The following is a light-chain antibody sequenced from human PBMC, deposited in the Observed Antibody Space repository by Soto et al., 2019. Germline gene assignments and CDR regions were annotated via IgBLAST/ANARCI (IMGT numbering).Light chain of an antibody. V-gene: IGKV1-5*01. Sequence: DIQMTQSPSTLSASLGDRVTITCRASQSISSGLAWYQQKPGKAPQLLIYDASSLESGVPSRFSGSGSGTEFTLTISSLQPDDFATYYCQQYNSYSPAFGQGTKVDIK. CDR3: QQYNSYSPA. CDR2: DAS. J-gene: IGKJ1*01. CDR1: QSISSG.